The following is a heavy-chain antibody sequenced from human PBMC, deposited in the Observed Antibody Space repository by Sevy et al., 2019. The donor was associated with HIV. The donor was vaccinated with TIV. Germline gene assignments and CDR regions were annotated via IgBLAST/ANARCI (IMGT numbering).Heavy chain of an antibody. CDR3: ARDRTTVPYYGMDV. CDR1: GFTCSSYS. D-gene: IGHD4-4*01. V-gene: IGHV3-48*01. J-gene: IGHJ6*02. Sequence: GGSLRLSCAASGFTCSSYSMNWVRQAPGKGLEWVSYISSSSSTIYYADSVKGRFTISRDNAKNSLYLQMNSLRAEDTAVYYCARDRTTVPYYGMDVWGQGTTVTVSS. CDR2: ISSSSSTI.